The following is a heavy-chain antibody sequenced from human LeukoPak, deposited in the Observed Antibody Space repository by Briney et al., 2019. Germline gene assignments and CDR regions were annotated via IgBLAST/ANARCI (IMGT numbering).Heavy chain of an antibody. CDR2: IKQDGSEK. J-gene: IGHJ6*02. Sequence: GGSLRLSCAASGFTFSSYWMSWVRRAPGKGLEWVANIKQDGSEKYYVDSVKGRFTISRDNTKNSLYLQMNSLRAEDTAVYYCAREGYCSSISCYPNYYYYAMDVWGQGTTVTVSS. D-gene: IGHD2-2*01. CDR1: GFTFSSYW. V-gene: IGHV3-7*01. CDR3: AREGYCSSISCYPNYYYYAMDV.